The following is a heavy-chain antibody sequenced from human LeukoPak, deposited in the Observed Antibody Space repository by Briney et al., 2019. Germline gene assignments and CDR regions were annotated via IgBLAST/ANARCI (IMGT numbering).Heavy chain of an antibody. CDR2: IYYSGST. V-gene: IGHV4-59*01. CDR1: GGSFSGYY. CDR3: ARGYYYYYGMDV. Sequence: PSETLSLTCVVYGGSFSGYYWSWIRQPPGKGLEWIGYIYYSGSTNYNPSLKSRVTISVDTSKNQFSLKLSSVTAADTAVYYCARGYYYYYGMDVWGQGTTVTVSS. J-gene: IGHJ6*02.